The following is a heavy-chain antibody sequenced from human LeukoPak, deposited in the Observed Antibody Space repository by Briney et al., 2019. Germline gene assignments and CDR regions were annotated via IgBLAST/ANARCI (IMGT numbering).Heavy chain of an antibody. J-gene: IGHJ3*02. CDR3: ARFLSGNAFDI. CDR2: ISSSSSYI. D-gene: IGHD6-13*01. Sequence: GGSLRLSCAASGFTLSSYSMNWVRQAPGKGLEWVSSISSSSSYIYYADSVKGRFTISRDNAKNSLYLQMNSLRAEDTAVYYCARFLSGNAFDIWGQGTMVTVSS. V-gene: IGHV3-21*01. CDR1: GFTLSSYS.